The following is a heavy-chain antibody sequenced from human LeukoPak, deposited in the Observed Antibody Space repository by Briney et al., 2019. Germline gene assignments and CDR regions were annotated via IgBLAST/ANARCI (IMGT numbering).Heavy chain of an antibody. Sequence: PSETLSLTCTVSGASITTHWWNWIRQPPGKGLEWIAYIFYTGSANYNPSLKSRVTISVDTSKNQVSLKLSSVTAADTAVYYCVRHSSIAGGRLSGYWLDPWGQGTLVSVSS. D-gene: IGHD3-16*01. V-gene: IGHV4-59*08. CDR3: VRHSSIAGGRLSGYWLDP. CDR1: GASITTHW. CDR2: IFYTGSA. J-gene: IGHJ5*02.